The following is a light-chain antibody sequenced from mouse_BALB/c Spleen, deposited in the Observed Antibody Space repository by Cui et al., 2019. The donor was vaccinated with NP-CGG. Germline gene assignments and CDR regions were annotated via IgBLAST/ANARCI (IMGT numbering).Light chain of an antibody. CDR3: ALWYSNHWV. CDR2: GTN. Sequence: QAVVTQESALTTLPGETVTLTCRSNTGAVTTSNYANWVQEKPDHLFTGLIGGTNNRAPGVPARFSGSLIGDKAALTITGAQTEDEAIYFCALWYSNHWVFGGATKLTVL. V-gene: IGLV1*01. J-gene: IGLJ1*01. CDR1: TGAVTTSNY.